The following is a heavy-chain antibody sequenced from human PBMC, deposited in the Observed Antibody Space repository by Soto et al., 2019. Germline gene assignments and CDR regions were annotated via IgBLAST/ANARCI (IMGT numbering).Heavy chain of an antibody. Sequence: LSLTCAVYGGSFSGYYWSWIRQPPGKGLEWIGEINHSGSTNYNPSLKSRVTISVDTSKNQFSLKLSSVTAADTAVYYCARGTTVSYYGGKGAFDYWGQGTLVTVSS. J-gene: IGHJ4*02. V-gene: IGHV4-34*01. CDR3: ARGTTVSYYGGKGAFDY. CDR1: GGSFSGYY. CDR2: INHSGST. D-gene: IGHD4-17*01.